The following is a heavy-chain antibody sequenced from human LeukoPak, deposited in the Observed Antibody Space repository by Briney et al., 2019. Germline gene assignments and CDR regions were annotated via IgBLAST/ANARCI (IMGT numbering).Heavy chain of an antibody. J-gene: IGHJ6*02. CDR2: ISSSGSTI. V-gene: IGHV3-48*03. CDR3: ARDTVVRGVIPLDYYYGMDV. Sequence: TGGSLRLSCAASGFTFSSYEMNWVRQAPGKGLEWVSYISSSGSTIYYADSVKGRFTISRDNAKNSLYLQMNSLRAGDTAVYYCARDTVVRGVIPLDYYYGMDVWGQGTTVTVSS. D-gene: IGHD3-10*01. CDR1: GFTFSSYE.